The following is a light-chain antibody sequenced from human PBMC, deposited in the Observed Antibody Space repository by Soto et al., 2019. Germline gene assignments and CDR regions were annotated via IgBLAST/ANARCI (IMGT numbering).Light chain of an antibody. CDR3: CSYAGTYTYV. J-gene: IGLJ1*01. V-gene: IGLV2-11*01. CDR1: DTNIGFYNF. Sequence: QSVLTQPRSVSGSPGQSVTISCTGTDTNIGFYNFVSWYQQHPDKAPHLVIYDVNKRPSGVPDRFSGSKSGKTASLTISGLQADDEADYFCCSYAGTYTYVLGTGTKV. CDR2: DVN.